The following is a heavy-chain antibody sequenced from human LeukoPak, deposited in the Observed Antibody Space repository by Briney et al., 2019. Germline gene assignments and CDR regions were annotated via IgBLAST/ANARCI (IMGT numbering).Heavy chain of an antibody. CDR2: ISAYNGNT. J-gene: IGHJ4*01. V-gene: IGHV1-18*01. Sequence: ASVKVSCKASGYTFTSYGISWVRQAPGQGLEWMGWISAYNGNTNYVQKFQGRVTMTTDTSTSTAYMELRNLRSDDSALYYCARDPLMINFGGAPNKYFDFWGLGTLDTVSS. D-gene: IGHD3-16*01. CDR1: GYTFTSYG. CDR3: ARDPLMINFGGAPNKYFDF.